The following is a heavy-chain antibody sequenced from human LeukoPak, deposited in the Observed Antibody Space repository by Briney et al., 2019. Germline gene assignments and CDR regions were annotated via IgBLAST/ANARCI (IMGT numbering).Heavy chain of an antibody. CDR2: IIPIFGTA. Sequence: ASVTVSCTASGGTFSSYAISWVRQAPGQGLEWMGGIIPIFGTANYAQKFQGRVTITADESTSTAYMELSSLRSEDTAVYYCASYPPGGERWLQGYFDYWGQGTLVTVSS. V-gene: IGHV1-69*01. J-gene: IGHJ4*02. CDR3: ASYPPGGERWLQGYFDY. CDR1: GGTFSSYA. D-gene: IGHD5-24*01.